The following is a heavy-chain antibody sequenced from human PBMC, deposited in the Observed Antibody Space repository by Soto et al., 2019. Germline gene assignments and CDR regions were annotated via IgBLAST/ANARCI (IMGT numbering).Heavy chain of an antibody. Sequence: QVQLVQSGAEVKEPGASVKGSCRASGYTFTNYAIHWVRQAPGQRLEWMGWLNPGNGYTKYPQKFQGRVTITRDTSASTAYMFLSSMTSEDTAVYYCARDQGIPSCGGDCYSDWYFDLWGRGTLVTVSS. CDR1: GYTFTNYA. CDR2: LNPGNGYT. J-gene: IGHJ2*01. V-gene: IGHV1-3*01. D-gene: IGHD2-21*01. CDR3: ARDQGIPSCGGDCYSDWYFDL.